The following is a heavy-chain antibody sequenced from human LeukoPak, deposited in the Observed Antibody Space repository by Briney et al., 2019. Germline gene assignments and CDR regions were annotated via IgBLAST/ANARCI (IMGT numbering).Heavy chain of an antibody. D-gene: IGHD3-3*01. V-gene: IGHV3-48*02. CDR3: AKDQGTAIFGMIIPDWYFDL. Sequence: GGSLRLSCAASGFTFSTYSMNWVRQAPGKGLEWVSYISSSSSNIYYADSVKGRFTISRDNAKNSLYLQMNSLRDEDTAVYYCAKDQGTAIFGMIIPDWYFDLWGRGTLVTVSS. CDR1: GFTFSTYS. CDR2: ISSSSSNI. J-gene: IGHJ2*01.